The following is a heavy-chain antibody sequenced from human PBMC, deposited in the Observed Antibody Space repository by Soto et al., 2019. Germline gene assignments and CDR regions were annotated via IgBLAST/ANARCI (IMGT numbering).Heavy chain of an antibody. V-gene: IGHV4-30-4*01. D-gene: IGHD6-6*01. CDR2: IYYSGST. CDR3: ARAIAARSFYFDY. CDR1: GGSISSGDYY. Sequence: SETLSLTCTVSGGSISSGDYYWSWIRQPPGKGLEWIGYIYYSGSTYYNPSLKSRVTISVDTSKNQFSLKLSSVTVADTAVYYCARAIAARSFYFDYRGQGTLVTVSS. J-gene: IGHJ4*02.